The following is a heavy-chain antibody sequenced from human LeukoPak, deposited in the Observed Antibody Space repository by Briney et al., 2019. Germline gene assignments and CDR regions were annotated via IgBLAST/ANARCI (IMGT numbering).Heavy chain of an antibody. CDR1: GFTFTDEN. J-gene: IGHJ4*02. CDR2: INPYSGAI. V-gene: IGHV1-2*02. Sequence: ASVTLSVTSSGFTFTDENIHWVRPAPGQALGRRGWINPYSGAINYAQKFQGRVTLTRDTSISTAYMELSRLTSGDTAVYYCARDPKSQLLLDYWGQGTLVTVSS. D-gene: IGHD2-2*01. CDR3: ARDPKSQLLLDY.